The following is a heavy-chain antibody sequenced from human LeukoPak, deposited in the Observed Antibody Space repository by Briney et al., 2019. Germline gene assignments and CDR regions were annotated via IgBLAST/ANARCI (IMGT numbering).Heavy chain of an antibody. V-gene: IGHV3-48*03. Sequence: GGSLRLSCAASGFTFSSYEMNWVRQAPGKGLEWVSYISSSGSTIYYADSVKGRFTISRDNSKNTLYLQMNSLRAEDMAVYYCAKEARYSYVGRVNYYYGMDVWGQGTTVTVSS. CDR2: ISSSGSTI. CDR1: GFTFSSYE. D-gene: IGHD5-18*01. J-gene: IGHJ6*02. CDR3: AKEARYSYVGRVNYYYGMDV.